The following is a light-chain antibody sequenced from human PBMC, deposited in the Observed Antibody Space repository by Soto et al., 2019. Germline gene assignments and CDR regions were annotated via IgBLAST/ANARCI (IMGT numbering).Light chain of an antibody. Sequence: EVVLTQSPGILSLSPGERATLACRASQSISRDHLAWYQQRPGQSPRLLIYGASSRTTGVPDRFSGSGSGTDFTLTISRLEPEDFAVYYCQHYRSAPFTFGPGTKVDIK. CDR1: QSISRDH. CDR2: GAS. V-gene: IGKV3-20*01. J-gene: IGKJ3*01. CDR3: QHYRSAPFT.